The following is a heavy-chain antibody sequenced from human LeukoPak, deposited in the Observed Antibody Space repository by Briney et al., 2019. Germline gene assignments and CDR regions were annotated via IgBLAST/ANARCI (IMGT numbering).Heavy chain of an antibody. CDR3: AKDGPTSSEYFQH. Sequence: GGSLRLSCAASGSTFSSYAMSWVRQAPGKGLEWVSTISGSGGSTYYADSVKGRFTISRDNSRNTLYLQMNSLRAEDTAVYYCAKDGPTSSEYFQHWGQGTLVTVSS. CDR2: ISGSGGST. CDR1: GSTFSSYA. J-gene: IGHJ1*01. V-gene: IGHV3-23*01.